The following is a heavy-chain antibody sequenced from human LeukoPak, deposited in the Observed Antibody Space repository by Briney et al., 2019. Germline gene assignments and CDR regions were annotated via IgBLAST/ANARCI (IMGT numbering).Heavy chain of an antibody. CDR2: ISGSGSST. V-gene: IGHV3-23*01. J-gene: IGHJ6*03. CDR1: GFAFTNYV. Sequence: GGSLRLSCAASGFAFTNYVMNWVRQAPGKGLEWVSGISGSGSSTYYAASVGGRFTISRDSSKNTVFLQMSSLRAEDTAAYYCAKGPNSDFWSGYSHYMDVWGKGTTAIVSS. CDR3: AKGPNSDFWSGYSHYMDV. D-gene: IGHD3-3*01.